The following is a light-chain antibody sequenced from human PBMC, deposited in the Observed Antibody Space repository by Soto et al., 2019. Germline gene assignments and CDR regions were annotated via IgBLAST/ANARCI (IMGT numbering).Light chain of an antibody. Sequence: QSALTQPASVSGSPGQSITISCTGSSSDIGDYKYVSWYKHHPGKAPKLMIYDVSNRPSGVSNRFSGSKSGNTASLTISRLQGEDEADYYCSSYTSTNLVIFGGGTKLTVL. CDR1: SSDIGDYKY. J-gene: IGLJ2*01. V-gene: IGLV2-14*03. CDR3: SSYTSTNLVI. CDR2: DVS.